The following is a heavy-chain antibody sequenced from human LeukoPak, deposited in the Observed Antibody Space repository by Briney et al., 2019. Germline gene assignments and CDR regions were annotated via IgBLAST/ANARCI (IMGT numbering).Heavy chain of an antibody. CDR3: AKDFVVVPGNVNYFDY. D-gene: IGHD2-21*02. CDR2: ISGSGDNT. Sequence: PGGSLRLSCAASAFSFSDYNMNWVRQAPGKGLEWVSAISGSGDNTYYADSVKGRFTVSRDNSKNTLYVQMKSLRAEDTAVYYCAKDFVVVPGNVNYFDYWGQGTLVTVSS. V-gene: IGHV3-23*01. CDR1: AFSFSDYN. J-gene: IGHJ4*02.